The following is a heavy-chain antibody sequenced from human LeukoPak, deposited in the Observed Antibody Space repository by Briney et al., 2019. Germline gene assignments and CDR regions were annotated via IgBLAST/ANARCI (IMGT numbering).Heavy chain of an antibody. V-gene: IGHV3-23*01. CDR1: GFTFSSYA. J-gene: IGHJ4*02. Sequence: GGSLRLSCVASGFTFSSYAMSWVRQAPGKGLEWVSAISGSGGSTFYADSVKGRFTISRDNSKNTLYLQMNSLRAEDTAVYSCATARMSTVVTLFDYWGQGTLVTVSS. CDR2: ISGSGGST. CDR3: ATARMSTVVTLFDY. D-gene: IGHD4-23*01.